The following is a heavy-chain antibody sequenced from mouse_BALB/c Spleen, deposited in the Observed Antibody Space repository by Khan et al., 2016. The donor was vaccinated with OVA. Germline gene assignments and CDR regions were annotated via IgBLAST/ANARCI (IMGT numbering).Heavy chain of an antibody. V-gene: IGHV1S81*02. CDR1: GYTFTSYY. J-gene: IGHJ3*01. CDR3: TRSGWATIAY. CDR2: INPSNGGT. Sequence: VQLQQSGAELVKPGASVKLSCKASGYTFTSYYMYWVKQRPGQGLEWIGGINPSNGGTYFNEKFKSKATLTVDKASSTAYMQLSSLTSEDSAVYYGTRSGWATIAYWGQGTLVTVSA. D-gene: IGHD1-1*02.